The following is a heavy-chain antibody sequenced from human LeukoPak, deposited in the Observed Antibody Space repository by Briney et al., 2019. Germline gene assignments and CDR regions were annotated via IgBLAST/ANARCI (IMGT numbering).Heavy chain of an antibody. V-gene: IGHV1-69*06. CDR2: IIPIFGAA. CDR3: ASWPGSYYTEFAY. Sequence: GASLKVSCKASGGPFSSYAISWVRQAPGQGREWMEAIIPIFGAANYAQKFQGRVTITADKSTSTAYMELSSLRSEDTAVYYCASWPGSYYTEFAYWGQGTLVTVSS. D-gene: IGHD3-10*01. J-gene: IGHJ4*02. CDR1: GGPFSSYA.